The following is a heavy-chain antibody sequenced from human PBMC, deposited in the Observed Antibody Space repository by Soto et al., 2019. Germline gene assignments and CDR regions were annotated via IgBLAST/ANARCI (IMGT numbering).Heavy chain of an antibody. CDR3: ARDAPGVAPY. Sequence: SETLSLTCTVSGGSINSGDSYWNWIRQHPEKGLEWIGYINYRGSTFYNPSLKNRINISVDTSKNQFSMKLSSVTAADTAVYYCARDAPGVAPYWGQGTLVTVSS. D-gene: IGHD2-15*01. CDR2: INYRGST. J-gene: IGHJ4*02. CDR1: GGSINSGDSY. V-gene: IGHV4-31*03.